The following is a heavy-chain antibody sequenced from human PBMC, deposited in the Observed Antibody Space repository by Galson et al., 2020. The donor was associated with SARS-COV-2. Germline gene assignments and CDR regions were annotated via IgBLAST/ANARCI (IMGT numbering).Heavy chain of an antibody. Sequence: ASVKVSCKVSGYTLTELSMHWVRQAPGKGLEWMRGFDPEDGETIYAQKFQGRVTVTEDTSTDTAYMELSSLRSEDTAVYYCATGPPYCSSTSCPNWFDPWGQGTLVTVSS. CDR1: GYTLTELS. J-gene: IGHJ5*02. D-gene: IGHD2-2*01. CDR2: FDPEDGET. CDR3: ATGPPYCSSTSCPNWFDP. V-gene: IGHV1-24*01.